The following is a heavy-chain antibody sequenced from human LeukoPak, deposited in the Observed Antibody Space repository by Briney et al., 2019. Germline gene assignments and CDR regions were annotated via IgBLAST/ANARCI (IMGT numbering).Heavy chain of an antibody. CDR2: IYSSGST. CDR1: GGSISSGSYY. Sequence: SETLSLTCTVSGGSISSGSYYWGWIRQPPGKTLEWIGSIYSSGSTYYNPSLKSRVIIIIDTPKNHFSLTLSSVTAADTAVYYCARSDGYGLVGIWGQGTMVTVSS. V-gene: IGHV4-39*07. J-gene: IGHJ3*02. CDR3: ARSDGYGLVGI. D-gene: IGHD3-10*01.